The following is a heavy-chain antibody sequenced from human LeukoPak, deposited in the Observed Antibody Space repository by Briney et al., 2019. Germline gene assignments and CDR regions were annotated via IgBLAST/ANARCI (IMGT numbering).Heavy chain of an antibody. D-gene: IGHD6-13*01. CDR1: GFTFSSYA. CDR2: ISGSGGST. CDR3: AKYSASSWLNYFDY. J-gene: IGHJ4*02. Sequence: AGGSLRLSCAASGFTFSSYAMSWVRQAPGKGLEWVSAISGSGGSTYYADSVRGRFTISRDNSKNTLYLQMNSLRAEDTAVYYCAKYSASSWLNYFDYWGQGTLVTVSS. V-gene: IGHV3-23*01.